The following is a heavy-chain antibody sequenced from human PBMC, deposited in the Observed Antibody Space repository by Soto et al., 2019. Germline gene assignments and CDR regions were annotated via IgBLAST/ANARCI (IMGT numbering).Heavy chain of an antibody. CDR2: ISSSSSTI. J-gene: IGHJ6*03. CDR3: ASRAVGYCSSTSCYGYYYYYMDV. Sequence: LSLTCAASGFTFSSYSMNWVRQAPGKGLEWVSYISSSSSTIYYADSVKGRFTISRDNAKNSLYLQMNSLRAEDTAVYYCASRAVGYCSSTSCYGYYYYYMDVWGKGTTVTVSS. CDR1: GFTFSSYS. D-gene: IGHD2-2*01. V-gene: IGHV3-48*01.